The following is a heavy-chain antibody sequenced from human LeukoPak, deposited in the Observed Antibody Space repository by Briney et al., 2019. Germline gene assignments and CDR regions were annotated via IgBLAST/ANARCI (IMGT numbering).Heavy chain of an antibody. Sequence: SETLSLTCTVSGGSISSSSYYWGWIRQPPGKGLVWLGRIYYSGSTYYNPSLKSRVTISVDTSKNQFSLKLSSVTAADTAVYYCARSALRTTMDVWGQGTTVTVSS. D-gene: IGHD1-1*01. CDR2: IYYSGST. CDR1: GGSISSSSYY. J-gene: IGHJ6*02. CDR3: ARSALRTTMDV. V-gene: IGHV4-39*01.